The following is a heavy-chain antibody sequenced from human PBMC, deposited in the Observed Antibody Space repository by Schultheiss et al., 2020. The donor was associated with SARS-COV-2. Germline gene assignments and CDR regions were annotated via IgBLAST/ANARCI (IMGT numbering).Heavy chain of an antibody. Sequence: GGSLRLSCAASGFTFSSYGMHWVRQAPGKGLEWVAVIWYDGSNKYYADSVKGRFTISRDNSKNTLYLQMNSLRAEDTAVYYCARDLTLIASTYYYGMDVWGQGTTVTVSS. CDR3: ARDLTLIASTYYYGMDV. CDR1: GFTFSSYG. CDR2: IWYDGSNK. J-gene: IGHJ6*02. D-gene: IGHD2/OR15-2a*01. V-gene: IGHV3-33*01.